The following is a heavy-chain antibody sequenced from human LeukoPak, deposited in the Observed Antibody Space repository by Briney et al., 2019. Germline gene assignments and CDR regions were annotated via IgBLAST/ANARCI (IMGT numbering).Heavy chain of an antibody. V-gene: IGHV3-49*03. CDR2: IRSKPYGGTT. CDR1: GFAFGDYA. Sequence: GGSLRLSCTASGFAFGDYAMSWFRQAPGKGLEWVGFIRSKPYGGTTEYAASVKGRFTISRDDSKSIAYLQMNSLKTEDTAVYYCTRDLLLWFGIPDYWGQGTLVAVSS. J-gene: IGHJ4*02. CDR3: TRDLLLWFGIPDY. D-gene: IGHD3-10*01.